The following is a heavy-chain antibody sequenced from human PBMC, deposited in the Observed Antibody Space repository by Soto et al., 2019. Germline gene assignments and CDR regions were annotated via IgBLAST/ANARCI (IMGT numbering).Heavy chain of an antibody. J-gene: IGHJ5*02. V-gene: IGHV3-15*01. CDR3: TTVILEWLRNWFDP. Sequence: GGSLRLSCAASGFTFSNAWMSWVRQAPGKGLEWVGRIKSKTDGGTTDYAAPVKGRFTISRDDSKNTLYLQMNSLKTEDTAVYYCTTVILEWLRNWFDPWGQGTLVTVSS. CDR2: IKSKTDGGTT. D-gene: IGHD3-3*01. CDR1: GFTFSNAW.